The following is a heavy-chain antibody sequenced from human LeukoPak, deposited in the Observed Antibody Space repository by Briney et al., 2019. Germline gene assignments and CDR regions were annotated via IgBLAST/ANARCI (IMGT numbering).Heavy chain of an antibody. CDR1: GGSISSRSYY. D-gene: IGHD4-23*01. V-gene: IGHV4-39*01. CDR2: VYYSGST. CDR3: ARQTWGGNYQTYYFDY. J-gene: IGHJ4*02. Sequence: ETRSLTCTVSGGSISSRSYYWGWIRQPPGKGLEWIGSVYYSGSTYYNPSLQSPVTISVDTSKNQFSLQLTSVTAADTAVFYCARQTWGGNYQTYYFDYWGQGTLVPVSS.